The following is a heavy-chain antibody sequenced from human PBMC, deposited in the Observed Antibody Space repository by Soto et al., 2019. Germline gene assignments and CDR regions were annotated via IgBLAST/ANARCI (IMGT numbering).Heavy chain of an antibody. CDR3: ARTLTPGGGEFDP. V-gene: IGHV3-21*01. Sequence: PGGSLRLSCAVSGFTFSSYSMNWVRQAPGKGLEWVSSISSSSSSYIYYADSVKGRFTISRDNAKNSLYLQMNSLRAEDTAVYYCARTLTPGGGEFDPWGQGTLVTVSS. CDR1: GFTFSSYS. CDR2: ISSSSSSYI. D-gene: IGHD3-10*01. J-gene: IGHJ5*02.